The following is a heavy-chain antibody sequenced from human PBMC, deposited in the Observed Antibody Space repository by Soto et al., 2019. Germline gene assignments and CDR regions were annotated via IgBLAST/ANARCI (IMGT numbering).Heavy chain of an antibody. D-gene: IGHD2-15*01. J-gene: IGHJ5*02. V-gene: IGHV3-48*02. Sequence: ESGGGLVQRGGSLRLSCAASGFTFGIYSMNWVRQAPGKGLEWISYINGSSSTVYYADSVKGRFIISRDNADNSLYLQMNSLRDAETAVYYCARGDRFRCSGDRCFSDGLFLSWGQGTLVTVSS. CDR1: GFTFGIYS. CDR2: INGSSSTV. CDR3: ARGDRFRCSGDRCFSDGLFLS.